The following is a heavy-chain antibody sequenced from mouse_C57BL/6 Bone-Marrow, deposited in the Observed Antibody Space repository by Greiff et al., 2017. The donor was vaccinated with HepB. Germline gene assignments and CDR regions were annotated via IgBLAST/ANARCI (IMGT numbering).Heavy chain of an antibody. CDR2: IDPSDSYT. CDR3: ARVERAYYYAMDY. J-gene: IGHJ4*01. CDR1: GYTFTSYW. Sequence: QVQLKESGAELVRPGTSVKLSCKASGYTFTSYWMHWVKQRPGQGLEWIGVIDPSDSYTNYNQKFKGKATLTVDTSSSTAYMQLSSLTSEDSAVYYCARVERAYYYAMDYWGQGTSVTVSS. V-gene: IGHV1-59*01.